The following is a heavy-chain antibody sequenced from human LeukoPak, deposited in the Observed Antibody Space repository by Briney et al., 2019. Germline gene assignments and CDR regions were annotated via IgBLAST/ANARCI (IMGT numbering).Heavy chain of an antibody. CDR3: HLGGDNWFDP. D-gene: IGHD3-16*01. J-gene: IGHJ5*02. Sequence: ASVKVSCKASGYTFTSYDINWVRQATGQGLEWMGWMNPNSGNTGYEQKFQGRVTMTRNTSISTAYMELSSTRSEDTAVYYCHLGGDNWFDPWGQGTLVTVSS. CDR2: MNPNSGNT. CDR1: GYTFTSYD. V-gene: IGHV1-8*01.